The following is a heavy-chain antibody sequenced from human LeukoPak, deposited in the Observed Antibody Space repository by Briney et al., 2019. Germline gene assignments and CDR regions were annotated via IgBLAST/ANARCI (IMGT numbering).Heavy chain of an antibody. J-gene: IGHJ5*02. D-gene: IGHD2-2*01. V-gene: IGHV4-59*01. CDR1: GGSISSYY. Sequence: PSETLSLTCTVSGGSISSYYWSWIRQPPGKGLEWIGYIYYSGSTNYNPSLTSRVTISVDTSKNQFSLKLSSVTAADTAVYYCAREPGEGGFDPWGQGTLVTVSS. CDR3: AREPGEGGFDP. CDR2: IYYSGST.